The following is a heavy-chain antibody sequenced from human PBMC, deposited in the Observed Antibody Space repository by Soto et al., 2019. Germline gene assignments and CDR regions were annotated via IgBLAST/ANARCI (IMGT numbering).Heavy chain of an antibody. CDR3: ARPLAHYYDSSGRLGGMDV. D-gene: IGHD3-22*01. CDR1: GYTITSYY. Sequence: GASVKVSCKASGYTITSYYMHWVRQAPGQGLEWMGIINPSGGSTGYAQKFQGRFTMTRDTSTSTVYMELSSLRSEDTAVYYCARPLAHYYDSSGRLGGMDVWGQGTTVTVSS. V-gene: IGHV1-46*01. CDR2: INPSGGST. J-gene: IGHJ6*02.